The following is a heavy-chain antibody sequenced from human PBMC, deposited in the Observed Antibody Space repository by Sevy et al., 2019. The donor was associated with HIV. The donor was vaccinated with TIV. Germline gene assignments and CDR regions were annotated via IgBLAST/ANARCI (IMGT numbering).Heavy chain of an antibody. CDR1: GLTFSNYA. V-gene: IGHV3-23*01. J-gene: IGHJ4*02. CDR2: ISGSGDDT. Sequence: GGSLRLSCTASGLTFSNYAMNWVRQAPGKGLEWVSDISGSGDDTFYADSVKGRFTISRDNSRNTLYLQMNSLRAEDTAVYYCAKRLWFGELYWGQGTLVTVSS. CDR3: AKRLWFGELY. D-gene: IGHD3-10*01.